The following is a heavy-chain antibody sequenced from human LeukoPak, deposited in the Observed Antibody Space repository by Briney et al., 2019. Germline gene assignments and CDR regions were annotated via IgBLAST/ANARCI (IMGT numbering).Heavy chain of an antibody. D-gene: IGHD2-2*01. J-gene: IGHJ4*02. V-gene: IGHV1-3*01. Sequence: ASVKVSCKASGYTFNTYNMHWIRQAPGQRPEWMGWINAGDDNTKYSQKFQDRITITRDTSAPTAYMELRSLRSEDTAVYYCARRACSSTRCYAVFDYWGQGTLVTVSS. CDR2: INAGDDNT. CDR1: GYTFNTYN. CDR3: ARRACSSTRCYAVFDY.